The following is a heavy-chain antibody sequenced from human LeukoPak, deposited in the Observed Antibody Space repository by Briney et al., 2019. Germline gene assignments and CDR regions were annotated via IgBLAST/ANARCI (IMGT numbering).Heavy chain of an antibody. V-gene: IGHV3-23*01. CDR1: GLTFSTYS. CDR2: IYNSGAKI. CDR3: AKDVAPDSGWDLDY. Sequence: GGSLRLFCAVCGLTFSTYSMTWVRQGPGKGLEWVSSIYNSGAKIFYADSVKGRFTISRDNSKNMLYLQMNSLRVEDTAVYYCAKDVAPDSGWDLDYWGQGTLVTVSS. D-gene: IGHD6-19*01. J-gene: IGHJ4*02.